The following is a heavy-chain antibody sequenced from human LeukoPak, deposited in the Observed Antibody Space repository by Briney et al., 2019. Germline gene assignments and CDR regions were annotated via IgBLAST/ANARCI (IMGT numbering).Heavy chain of an antibody. D-gene: IGHD2-21*02. Sequence: PGGSLRLSCAASGFTFSSYSMNWVRQAPGKGLEWVSSISSSSSYIYYADSVKGRFTISRDNAKNSLYLQMNSLRAEDTAVYYCARDCGGDCYSEAFDYWGQGTLVTVSS. CDR3: ARDCGGDCYSEAFDY. J-gene: IGHJ4*02. V-gene: IGHV3-21*01. CDR1: GFTFSSYS. CDR2: ISSSSSYI.